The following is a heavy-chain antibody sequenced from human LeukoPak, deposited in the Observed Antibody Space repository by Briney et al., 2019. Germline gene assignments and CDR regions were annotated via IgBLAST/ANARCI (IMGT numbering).Heavy chain of an antibody. CDR2: INPDSGGT. CDR3: ARAPFCGVDCPPTIDY. Sequence: ASVKVSCKSSGFTFTDEYIHWVRQAPGQGLEWMGWINPDSGGTDSAQKFRGRVTMTRDTSISAAYMELSGPTSDDTAVYYCARAPFCGVDCPPTIDYWGQGTLVTVSS. J-gene: IGHJ4*02. CDR1: GFTFTDEY. D-gene: IGHD2-21*02. V-gene: IGHV1-2*02.